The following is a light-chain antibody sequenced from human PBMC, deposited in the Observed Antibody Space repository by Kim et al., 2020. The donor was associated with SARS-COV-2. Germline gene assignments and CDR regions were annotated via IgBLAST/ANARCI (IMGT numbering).Light chain of an antibody. V-gene: IGKV1-33*01. CDR1: QDIRKH. CDR3: QQYNNLLT. CDR2: DAS. J-gene: IGKJ3*01. Sequence: SASVGDRVTITCQASQDIRKHLKWYQQKPGKAPKLLIYDASNLETGVPPRFSGSGYGTDFTFTISSLQPEDLATYYCQQYNNLLTFGPGTKVDIK.